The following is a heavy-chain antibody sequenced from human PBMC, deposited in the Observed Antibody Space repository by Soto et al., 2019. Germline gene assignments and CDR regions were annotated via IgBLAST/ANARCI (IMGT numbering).Heavy chain of an antibody. Sequence: GGSLRLSCAASGFTVSSKYMSWVRQAPGKGLEWVSLIQSGGPTYYADSVKGRFTISRDTSENTVHLQMDSLRAEDTAVYYCARDDVLCDGGRCYGVPLDFWGKGTAVTVSS. D-gene: IGHD2-15*01. J-gene: IGHJ6*04. CDR1: GFTVSSKY. V-gene: IGHV3-66*01. CDR3: ARDDVLCDGGRCYGVPLDF. CDR2: IQSGGPT.